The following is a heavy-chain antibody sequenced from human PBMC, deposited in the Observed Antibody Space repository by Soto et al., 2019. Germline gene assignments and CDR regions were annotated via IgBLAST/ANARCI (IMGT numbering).Heavy chain of an antibody. V-gene: IGHV4-4*07. CDR2: IYPSGNT. CDR3: AGDEGYYYSGVDV. J-gene: IGHJ6*02. Sequence: QVQLQESGPGLMKPSETLSLTCTVSGGSISSYYWSWIRQTAGKGLEWIGRIYPSGNTTYNPSLKSRVTMSIDTSKNQLALKLRSVPAADTAVYFCAGDEGYYYSGVDVWGQGTAVTVSS. CDR1: GGSISSYY.